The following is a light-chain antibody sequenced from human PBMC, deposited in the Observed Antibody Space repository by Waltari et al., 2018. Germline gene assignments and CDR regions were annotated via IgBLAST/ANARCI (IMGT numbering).Light chain of an antibody. CDR2: GAS. Sequence: CRASQSVGGTLAWYQQKTGQAPRLLLYGASIRAPGTPDRFSGTGSGTDFSLTISRLEPEDFAVYYCRHYVRLPATFGQGTKVEIK. V-gene: IGKV3-20*01. J-gene: IGKJ1*01. CDR1: QSVGGT. CDR3: RHYVRLPAT.